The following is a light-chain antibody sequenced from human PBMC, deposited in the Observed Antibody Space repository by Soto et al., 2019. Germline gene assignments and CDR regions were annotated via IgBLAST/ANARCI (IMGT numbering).Light chain of an antibody. CDR3: QQSYSPPFT. V-gene: IGKV1-39*01. J-gene: IGKJ3*01. Sequence: DIQMTQSPSSLSASVGDRVTITCRASQSISSYLNWYQQKPGKAPKLLIYAASSLQSGVPSRLSGSGSGTDFTLTISSLQPEDVANYYCQQSYSPPFTFGPGTKVDIK. CDR1: QSISSY. CDR2: AAS.